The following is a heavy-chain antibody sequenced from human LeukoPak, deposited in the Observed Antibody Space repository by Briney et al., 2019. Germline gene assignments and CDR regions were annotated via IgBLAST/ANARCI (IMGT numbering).Heavy chain of an antibody. CDR2: INPNSGGT. J-gene: IGHJ4*02. CDR3: ARDATIFGVARGVDY. D-gene: IGHD3-3*01. CDR1: GYTFTGYY. Sequence: ASVKVSCKASGYTFTGYYMHWLRQAPGQGLEWMGWINPNSGGTNYAQKFQGRVTMTRDTSISTAYMELSRLRSDDTAVYYCARDATIFGVARGVDYWGQGTLVTVSS. V-gene: IGHV1-2*02.